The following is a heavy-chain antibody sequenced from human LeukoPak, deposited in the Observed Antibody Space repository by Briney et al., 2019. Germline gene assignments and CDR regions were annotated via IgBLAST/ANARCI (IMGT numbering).Heavy chain of an antibody. CDR3: ARVSGRLERQSDLDY. D-gene: IGHD1-1*01. CDR1: GFTFASYS. V-gene: IGHV3-21*01. J-gene: IGHJ4*02. Sequence: GGSLRLSCAASGFTFASYSMNWVRQAPGKGLEWVSSISGDSTYIYNAGSVKGRFTISRDNAQASLYLQMISLRADDTDVYYCARVSGRLERQSDLDYWGQGTLVIVSS. CDR2: ISGDSTYI.